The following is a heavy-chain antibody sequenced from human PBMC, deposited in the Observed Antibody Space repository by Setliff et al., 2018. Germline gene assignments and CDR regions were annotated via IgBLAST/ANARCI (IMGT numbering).Heavy chain of an antibody. CDR1: GYTFNNYF. J-gene: IGHJ5*02. V-gene: IGHV1-69*05. CDR3: VRSGKFGMRFWFDQ. D-gene: IGHD1-26*01. CDR2: IIPNFGTT. Sequence: SVKVSCKASGYTFNNYFLHWVRQAPGQGLEWMGGIIPNFGTTSYAQKFQGRVTITTDESTNTAYMELSSLRSDDTAFYYCVRSGKFGMRFWFDQWGQGTLVTVSS.